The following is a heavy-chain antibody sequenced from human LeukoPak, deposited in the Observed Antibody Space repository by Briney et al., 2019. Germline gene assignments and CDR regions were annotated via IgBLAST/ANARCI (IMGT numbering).Heavy chain of an antibody. CDR3: AKSHAAGFTSGFDY. J-gene: IGHJ4*02. Sequence: PGGSLRLSCAASGFTFSSYGMHWVRQAPGKGLEWVAVISYDGSNKYYADSVKGRFTISRDNSKNTLYLQMNSLRAEDTAVYYCAKSHAAGFTSGFDYWGQGTLVTVSS. CDR2: ISYDGSNK. CDR1: GFTFSSYG. V-gene: IGHV3-30*18. D-gene: IGHD6-13*01.